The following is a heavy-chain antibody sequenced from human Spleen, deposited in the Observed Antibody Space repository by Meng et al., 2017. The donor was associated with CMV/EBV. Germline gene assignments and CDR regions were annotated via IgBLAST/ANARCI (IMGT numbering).Heavy chain of an antibody. CDR2: IYSSGST. V-gene: IGHV4-59*01. CDR3: ARGIHVFDP. J-gene: IGHJ5*02. Sequence: GSLRLSCTVSGVSISNFYWGWIRQPPGGGLEWLGNIYSSGSTNYNPSLKSRVTMSVDTSKNQFSLKLSSVTAADTAVYYCARGIHVFDPWGQGTLVTVSS. CDR1: GVSISNFY.